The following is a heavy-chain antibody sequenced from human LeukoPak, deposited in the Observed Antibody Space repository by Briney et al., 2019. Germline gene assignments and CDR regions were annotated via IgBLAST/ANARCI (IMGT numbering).Heavy chain of an antibody. V-gene: IGHV4-59*01. CDR1: GGSISSYY. D-gene: IGHD2-2*01. J-gene: IGHJ5*02. CDR2: IYYSGST. Sequence: SETLSLTCTVSGGSISSYYWSWIRQPAGKVLEWIGYIYYSGSTNYNPSLKSRVTISVDTSKNQFSLKLSSVTAADTAVYYCARVTGYCSSTSCYGDNWFDPWGQGTLVTVSS. CDR3: ARVTGYCSSTSCYGDNWFDP.